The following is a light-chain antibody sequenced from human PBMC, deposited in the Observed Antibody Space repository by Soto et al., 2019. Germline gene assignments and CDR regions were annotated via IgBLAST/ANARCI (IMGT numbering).Light chain of an antibody. CDR2: KAS. V-gene: IGKV1-5*03. CDR3: QQYTIYLWT. CDR1: QSISCW. J-gene: IGKJ1*01. Sequence: DIQMTQSPSTLSASVGDRVTITCRASQSISCWLAWYQQKPGTAPKLLLYKASSLESGLPSRFSGSESGTQFNRTISSLQPDELATYCCQQYTIYLWTFGQGNQVEIK.